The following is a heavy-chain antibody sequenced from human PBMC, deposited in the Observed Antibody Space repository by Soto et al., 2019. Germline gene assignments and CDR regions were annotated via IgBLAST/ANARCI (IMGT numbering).Heavy chain of an antibody. CDR2: IWYDGSNK. CDR3: ARVPTLRYFPPIGNYGMDV. Sequence: PGGSLRLSXAASGFTFSSYGMHWVRQAPGKGLEWVAVIWYDGSNKYYADSVKGRFTISRDNSKNTLYLQMNSLRAEDTAVYYCARVPTLRYFPPIGNYGMDVWGQGTTVTVS. J-gene: IGHJ6*02. V-gene: IGHV3-33*01. D-gene: IGHD3-9*01. CDR1: GFTFSSYG.